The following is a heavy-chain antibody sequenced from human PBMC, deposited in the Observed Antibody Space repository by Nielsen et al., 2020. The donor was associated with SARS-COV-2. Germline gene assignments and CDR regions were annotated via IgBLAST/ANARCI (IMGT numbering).Heavy chain of an antibody. D-gene: IGHD3-22*01. CDR3: TSDPSYDSSGPFLFYHNRDV. J-gene: IGHJ6*03. CDR2: IKSKVDEGTP. CDR1: GFTFNNAW. V-gene: IGHV3-15*01. Sequence: GESLKISCAASGFTFNNAWMSWVRQAPGKGLGWVGRIKSKVDEGTPDYAAPVKGRFTISRDDSQDTLYLQMSGLKAEDTAVYYCTSDPSYDSSGPFLFYHNRDVWGNGTTVTVSS.